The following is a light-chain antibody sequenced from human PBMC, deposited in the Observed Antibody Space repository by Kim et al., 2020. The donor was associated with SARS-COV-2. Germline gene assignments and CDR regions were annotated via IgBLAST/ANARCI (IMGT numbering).Light chain of an antibody. CDR1: QSVSRS. J-gene: IGKJ5*01. CDR3: QQYGSAPAT. V-gene: IGKV3-20*01. Sequence: EVVLTQSPGTLSLSPGERATLSCRASQSVSRSLAWYQQKPGQGPRLLIYDTSSRATGIPDRFSGSGSGTDFTLTISRLEPEDFAVFYCQQYGSAPATFGQGTRLEIK. CDR2: DTS.